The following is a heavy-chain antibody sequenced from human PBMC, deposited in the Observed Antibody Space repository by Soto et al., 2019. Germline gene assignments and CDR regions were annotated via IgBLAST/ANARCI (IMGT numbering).Heavy chain of an antibody. CDR3: ARLGGYYQSLDT. V-gene: IGHV4-34*01. J-gene: IGHJ5*02. Sequence: PSETLSLTCAVYGGSFSGYYWTWIRQPPGTGLEWIGEINHSGSTNYNPSLKSRVTISVDTSMNQISLKLSSVTAADTAFYYCARLGGYYQSLDTWGQGTLVTVSS. D-gene: IGHD3-22*01. CDR1: GGSFSGYY. CDR2: INHSGST.